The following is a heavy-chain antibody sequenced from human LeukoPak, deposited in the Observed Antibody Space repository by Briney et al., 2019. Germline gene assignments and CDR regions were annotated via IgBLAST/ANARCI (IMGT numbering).Heavy chain of an antibody. J-gene: IGHJ4*02. Sequence: SETLSLTCTASGGSISSYYWSWIRQPPGKGLEWIGEINHSGSTNYNPSLKSRVTISVDTSKNQFSLKLSSVTAADTAVYYCARVAAVAGFDYWGQGTLVTVSS. V-gene: IGHV4-34*01. CDR1: GGSISSYY. CDR2: INHSGST. D-gene: IGHD6-19*01. CDR3: ARVAAVAGFDY.